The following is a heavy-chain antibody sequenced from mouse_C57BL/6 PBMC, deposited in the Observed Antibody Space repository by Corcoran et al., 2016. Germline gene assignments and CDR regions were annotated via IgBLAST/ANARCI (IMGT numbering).Heavy chain of an antibody. CDR1: GYTFTDYN. V-gene: IGHV1-18*01. J-gene: IGHJ4*01. Sequence: EVQLQQSGPELVKPGASVKIPCKASGYTFTDYNMDWVKQSHGKSLEWIGDINPNNGGTIYNQKFKGKATLTVDKSSSTAYMELRSLTSEDTAVYYCAREGGLLPGDYYAMDYWGQGTSVTVSS. CDR2: INPNNGGT. D-gene: IGHD2-1*01. CDR3: AREGGLLPGDYYAMDY.